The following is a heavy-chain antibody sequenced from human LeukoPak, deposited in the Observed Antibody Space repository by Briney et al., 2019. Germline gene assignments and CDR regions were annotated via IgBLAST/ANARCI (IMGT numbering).Heavy chain of an antibody. V-gene: IGHV3-21*01. J-gene: IGHJ4*02. CDR3: ATADTMVTPY. CDR1: GFSVSSYY. Sequence: GGSLRLSCAASGFSVSSYYMSWVRQAPGEGLEWVSSISSSSSYIYYADSVKGRFTISRDNAKNSLYLQMNSLRAEDTAVYYCATADTMVTPYWGQGTLVTVSS. CDR2: ISSSSSYI. D-gene: IGHD3-10*01.